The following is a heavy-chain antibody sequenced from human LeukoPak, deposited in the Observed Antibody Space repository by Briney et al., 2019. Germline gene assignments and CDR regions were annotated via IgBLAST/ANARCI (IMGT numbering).Heavy chain of an antibody. CDR3: AKSLTMAAAGHYYYYGLDV. CDR1: AFTFSSYP. J-gene: IGHJ6*02. V-gene: IGHV3-23*01. D-gene: IGHD6-13*01. Sequence: GGSLRLSCAASAFTFSSYPMTWVRRAPGKGLEWVSAISASGFSSYYADSVKGRFTISRDNSKNTLYLQMNSLRAEDTAVYYCAKSLTMAAAGHYYYYGLDVWGQGTTVTVSS. CDR2: ISASGFSS.